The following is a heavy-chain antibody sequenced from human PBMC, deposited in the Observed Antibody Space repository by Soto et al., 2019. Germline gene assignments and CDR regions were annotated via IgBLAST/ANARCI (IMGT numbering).Heavy chain of an antibody. V-gene: IGHV3-33*01. CDR2: IWYDGSNK. CDR1: GFTFSSYG. D-gene: IGHD3-10*01. Sequence: GGSLRLSCAASGFTFSSYGMHWVRQAPGKGLEWVAVIWYDGSNKYYADSVKGRFTISRDNSKNTLYLQMNSLRAEDTAVYYCARDLGRGWGDKFTTHYYYYYGMDVWGQGTTVTVSS. J-gene: IGHJ6*02. CDR3: ARDLGRGWGDKFTTHYYYYYGMDV.